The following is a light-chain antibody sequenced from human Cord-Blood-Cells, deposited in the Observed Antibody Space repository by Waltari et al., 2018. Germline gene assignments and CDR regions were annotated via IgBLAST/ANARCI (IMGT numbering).Light chain of an antibody. J-gene: IGKJ1*01. Sequence: IVLTQSPATLSLSPGERATLSCRDSQSVSSYLAWYQQKPGQAPRLLIYDASNSATGIPTRFSGSESGTDFTLTISSLEPEDFAVYYCQQRSNWPPTFGQGTKVEIK. CDR3: QQRSNWPPT. CDR2: DAS. V-gene: IGKV3-11*01. CDR1: QSVSSY.